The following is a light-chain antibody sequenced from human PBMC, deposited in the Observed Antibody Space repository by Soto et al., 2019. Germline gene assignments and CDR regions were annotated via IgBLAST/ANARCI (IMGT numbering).Light chain of an antibody. CDR3: QQSYRTPPIT. V-gene: IGKV1-39*01. Sequence: DIQMTQSPSSLSASVGDRVTITCRASQSISSYLNWYQQKPGKAPKLLIYAASSLQSGVPSRFSGSGYGTDFTLTISSLQPEDFATYDCQQSYRTPPITFGQGTRLEIK. CDR2: AAS. J-gene: IGKJ5*01. CDR1: QSISSY.